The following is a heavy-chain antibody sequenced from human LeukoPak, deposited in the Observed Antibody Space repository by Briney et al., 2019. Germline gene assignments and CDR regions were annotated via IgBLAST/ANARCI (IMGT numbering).Heavy chain of an antibody. Sequence: GASVKVSCKASGYTFTGYDIQWVRQAPGQGLEWMGWINPKSGGINYAQKFQDRVTMTRDTSISTAYMVLSRLRSDDTAVYYCALRYYYDSSGSKEIDYWGQGTLVTVSS. CDR3: ALRYYYDSSGSKEIDY. J-gene: IGHJ4*02. V-gene: IGHV1-2*02. D-gene: IGHD3-22*01. CDR2: INPKSGGI. CDR1: GYTFTGYD.